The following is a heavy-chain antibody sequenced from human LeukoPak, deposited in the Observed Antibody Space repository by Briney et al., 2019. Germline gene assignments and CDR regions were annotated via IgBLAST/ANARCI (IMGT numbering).Heavy chain of an antibody. V-gene: IGHV4-59*01. CDR2: IYYSGST. CDR3: AREYSGYVGGFDY. D-gene: IGHD5-12*01. Sequence: SETLSLTCTVSGGSISSYYWSWIRQPPGKGLEWIGYIYYSGSTNYNPPLKSRVTISVDTSKNQFSLKLSSVTAADTAVYYCAREYSGYVGGFDYWGQGTLVTVSS. CDR1: GGSISSYY. J-gene: IGHJ4*02.